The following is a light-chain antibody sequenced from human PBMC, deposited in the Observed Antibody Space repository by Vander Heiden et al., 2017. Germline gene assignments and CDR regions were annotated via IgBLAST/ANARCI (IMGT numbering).Light chain of an antibody. CDR2: EDS. CDR1: KLAEKY. CDR3: QAWDSSDVV. Sequence: SSELTQPSSVSVYPGQTASITCSGHKLAEKYISWYQQRPGQSPVLVILEDSKRPSGIPERFSGSNSGNTATLTISGTQALDEADYFCQAWDSSDVVFGGGTKLTVL. V-gene: IGLV3-1*01. J-gene: IGLJ2*01.